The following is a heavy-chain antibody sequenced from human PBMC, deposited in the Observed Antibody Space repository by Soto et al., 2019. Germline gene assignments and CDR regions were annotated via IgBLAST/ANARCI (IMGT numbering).Heavy chain of an antibody. V-gene: IGHV3-33*01. CDR1: GFTFSSYG. Sequence: QVQLVESGGGVVQPGKSLRLSCAASGFTFSSYGMHWVRQAPGKGLEWVAIIWYDGSTKYFADSVKGRFTISRDNSKNMVYLQMNSLRADDTAVYYCARPSYDFWSGYYHPLDLWGQGTLVTVSS. J-gene: IGHJ5*02. CDR2: IWYDGSTK. D-gene: IGHD3-3*01. CDR3: ARPSYDFWSGYYHPLDL.